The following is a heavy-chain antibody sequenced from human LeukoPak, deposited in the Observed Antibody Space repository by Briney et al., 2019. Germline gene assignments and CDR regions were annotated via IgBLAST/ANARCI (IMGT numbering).Heavy chain of an antibody. CDR1: GYTFTGYY. J-gene: IGHJ5*02. D-gene: IGHD2-8*01. Sequence: ASVKVSCKASGYTFTGYYMHWVRQAPGQGLEWMGWINPNSGGTNYAQKFQGRVTMTRDTSISTAYMELSRLRSDDTAVYYCARGGVALMVYERFDPWGQGTLVTVSS. CDR3: ARGGVALMVYERFDP. V-gene: IGHV1-2*02. CDR2: INPNSGGT.